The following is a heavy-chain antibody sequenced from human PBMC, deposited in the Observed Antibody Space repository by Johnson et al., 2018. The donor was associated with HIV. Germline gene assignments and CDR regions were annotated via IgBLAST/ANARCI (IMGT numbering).Heavy chain of an antibody. D-gene: IGHD4-11*01. CDR3: TRGGPYRNSKFVFDI. CDR1: GFTFSSYA. J-gene: IGHJ3*02. CDR2: FYTDGST. Sequence: QVQLVESGGGVVRPGRSLRLSCAASGFTFSSYAMHWVRQAPGKGLEWVSNFYTDGSTYYADSVKGRFTIPRDHSENTLYLQMNSQRDEDTAVYYCTRGGPYRNSKFVFDIWGQGTLVTVSS. V-gene: IGHV3-NL1*01.